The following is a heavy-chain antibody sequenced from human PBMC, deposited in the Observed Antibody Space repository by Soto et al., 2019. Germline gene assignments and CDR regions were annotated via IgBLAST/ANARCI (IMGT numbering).Heavy chain of an antibody. Sequence: SETLSLTCTVSGGSISSYFWSWIRQPPGKGLEWIGYIYYSGSTNYNPSLKSRVTISVDTSKNQFSLKLSSVTAADTAVYYCARQAQGLLWFGELFSEPNMDVWGKGTTVTVSS. D-gene: IGHD3-10*01. J-gene: IGHJ6*03. CDR1: GGSISSYF. CDR3: ARQAQGLLWFGELFSEPNMDV. CDR2: IYYSGST. V-gene: IGHV4-59*08.